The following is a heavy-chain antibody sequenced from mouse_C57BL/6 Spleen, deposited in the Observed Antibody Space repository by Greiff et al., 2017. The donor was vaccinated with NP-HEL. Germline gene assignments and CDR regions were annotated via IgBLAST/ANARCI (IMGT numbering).Heavy chain of an antibody. CDR1: GYTFTSYW. D-gene: IGHD1-1*01. CDR2: IYPGSGST. Sequence: QVQLKQPGAELVKPGASVKMSCKASGYTFTSYWITWVKQRPGQGLEWIGDIYPGSGSTNYNEKFKSKATLTVDTSSSTAYMQLSSLTSEDSAVYYCARGDGSSHVGVWFAYWGQGTLVTVSA. V-gene: IGHV1-55*01. J-gene: IGHJ3*01. CDR3: ARGDGSSHVGVWFAY.